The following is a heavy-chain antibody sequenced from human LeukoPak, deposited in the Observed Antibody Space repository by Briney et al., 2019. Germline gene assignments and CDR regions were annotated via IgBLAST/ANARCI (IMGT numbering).Heavy chain of an antibody. CDR2: ISGSGGST. D-gene: IGHD2-2*01. CDR3: AKRKLIVVVPAAMPAGFDY. J-gene: IGHJ4*02. CDR1: GFTFSSYG. Sequence: PGGSLRLSCAASGFTFSSYGMHWVRQAPGKGLEWVSAISGSGGSTYYADSVKGRFTISRDNSKNTLYLQMNSLRAEDTAVYYCAKRKLIVVVPAAMPAGFDYWGQGTLVTVSS. V-gene: IGHV3-23*01.